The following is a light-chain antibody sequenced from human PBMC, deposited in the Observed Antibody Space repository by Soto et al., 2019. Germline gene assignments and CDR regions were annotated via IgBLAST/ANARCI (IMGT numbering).Light chain of an antibody. CDR1: SSDVGDYNY. J-gene: IGLJ3*02. CDR2: HVS. Sequence: QSALTQPRSVSGSPGQSVTISCTGTSSDVGDYNYVSWYQHHPGKAPKLMIYHVSKRPSGVPDRFSGSKSGNTASLTISGLQAEDEADYYCCSYAGTYTWVFGGGTKVTVL. CDR3: CSYAGTYTWV. V-gene: IGLV2-11*01.